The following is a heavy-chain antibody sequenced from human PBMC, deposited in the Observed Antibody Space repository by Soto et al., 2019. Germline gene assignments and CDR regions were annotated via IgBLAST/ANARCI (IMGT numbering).Heavy chain of an antibody. CDR1: GFTFSSYA. CDR3: AKASDYDDILTGLH. V-gene: IGHV3-23*01. CDR2: ISGSGGSA. Sequence: EVQLLESGGGLVQPGGSLRISCAASGFTFSSYAMSWVRQAPGKGLECLSTISGSGGSAYYADSVKGRFTITRDNSKNTLHPQMNSRRAEDTAVYYCAKASDYDDILTGLHWGQGTLVTVSA. D-gene: IGHD3-9*01. J-gene: IGHJ4*02.